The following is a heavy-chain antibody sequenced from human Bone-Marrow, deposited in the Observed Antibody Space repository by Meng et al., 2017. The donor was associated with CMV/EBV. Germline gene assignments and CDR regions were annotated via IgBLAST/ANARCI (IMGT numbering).Heavy chain of an antibody. D-gene: IGHD1-14*01. CDR2: IYYSGST. CDR3: ARGFRRSLTDDSFDI. Sequence: SETLSLTCTVSGGSISSSNYYWSWIRQPPGKGLEWMGYIYYSGSTDYNPSLITRLTISVDTSKNQFSLKLSSVTAADTAVYYCARGFRRSLTDDSFDIWGQGTMVTVSS. J-gene: IGHJ3*02. CDR1: GGSISSSNYY. V-gene: IGHV4-61*01.